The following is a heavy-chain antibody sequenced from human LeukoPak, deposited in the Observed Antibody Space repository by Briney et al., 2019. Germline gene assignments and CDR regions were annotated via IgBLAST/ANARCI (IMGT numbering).Heavy chain of an antibody. D-gene: IGHD2-15*01. CDR2: ISWDGGAT. Sequence: GGSLRLSCAASGFTFDDYTMYWVRQAPGKGLEWVSLISWDGGATYYADSVKGRFTISRDNSKNSLYLQMNSLRIEDTALYYCAKEMVVSAALDYWGQGTLVTVSS. CDR1: GFTFDDYT. V-gene: IGHV3-43*01. J-gene: IGHJ4*02. CDR3: AKEMVVSAALDY.